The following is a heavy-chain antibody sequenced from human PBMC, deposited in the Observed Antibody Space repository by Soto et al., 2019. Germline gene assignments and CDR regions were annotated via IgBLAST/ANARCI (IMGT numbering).Heavy chain of an antibody. V-gene: IGHV6-1*01. CDR1: GDSVSSNSAA. D-gene: IGHD1-26*01. CDR2: TYYRSKWYN. J-gene: IGHJ6*04. Sequence: QTLSLTCAISGDSVSSNSAAWNWIRQSPSRGLEWLGRTYYRSKWYNDYAVSVKSRITINPDTSKNQFSLQLNSVTPEDTAVYYCARDNSGIDFDDNYYYYVMDVWDKGTTVTVSS. CDR3: ARDNSGIDFDDNYYYYVMDV.